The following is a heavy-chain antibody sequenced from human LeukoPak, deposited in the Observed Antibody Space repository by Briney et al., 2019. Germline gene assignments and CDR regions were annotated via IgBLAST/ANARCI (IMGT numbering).Heavy chain of an antibody. CDR2: INHSGST. D-gene: IGHD3-10*01. Sequence: SETLSLTCAVYGGSFSGYYWSWIRQPPGKGLEWIGEINHSGSTNYNPSLKSRVTISVDTSKNQFFLKLSSVTAADTAVYYCASCYYGSGSYYTWFDPWGQGTLVTVSS. CDR1: GGSFSGYY. J-gene: IGHJ5*02. CDR3: ASCYYGSGSYYTWFDP. V-gene: IGHV4-34*01.